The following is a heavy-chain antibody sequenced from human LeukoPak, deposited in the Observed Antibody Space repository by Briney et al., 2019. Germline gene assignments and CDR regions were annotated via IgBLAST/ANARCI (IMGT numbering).Heavy chain of an antibody. CDR2: VYYDGST. Sequence: GGSLRLSCAVSGFTFNSYSMNWVRQAPGEGLEWVSVVYYDGSTYYADSVKGRFTISRDSSKNTLYLQMNSLRGEDTAVYYCASPGYCSGSSCYSGYFQHWGQGTLVTVSS. V-gene: IGHV3-53*01. CDR1: GFTFNSYS. J-gene: IGHJ1*01. CDR3: ASPGYCSGSSCYSGYFQH. D-gene: IGHD2-15*01.